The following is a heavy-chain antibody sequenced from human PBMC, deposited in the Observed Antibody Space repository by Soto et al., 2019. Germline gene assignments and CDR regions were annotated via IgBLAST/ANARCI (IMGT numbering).Heavy chain of an antibody. J-gene: IGHJ1*01. V-gene: IGHV3-11*01. D-gene: IGHD6-19*01. CDR2: ISDSGSTM. CDR1: GINLSNYY. Sequence: GGSLRLSCAASGINLSNYYVSWIRQGPGKGMEWVSYISDSGSTMYYADSVKGRFTISRDNAKNSLFLQMNSLSAEDTAVYYCALGQYTNGWYLHWGQGTLVTVSS. CDR3: ALGQYTNGWYLH.